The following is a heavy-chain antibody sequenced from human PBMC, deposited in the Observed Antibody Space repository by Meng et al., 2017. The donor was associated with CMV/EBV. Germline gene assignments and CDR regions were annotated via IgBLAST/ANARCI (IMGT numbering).Heavy chain of an antibody. CDR3: AKDGNGYNLGY. V-gene: IGHV3-30*02. J-gene: IGHJ4*02. CDR1: GFTFSYYG. D-gene: IGHD1-1*01. CDR2: MWNKGSDR. Sequence: LTGAGSGFTFSYYGMHWVRQAPGKGLEWVAFMWNKGSDRYYAESVKGRFTISRDNSEKTLYLQMNRLRHDDTAVYYCAKDGNGYNLGYWGQGTLVTVSS.